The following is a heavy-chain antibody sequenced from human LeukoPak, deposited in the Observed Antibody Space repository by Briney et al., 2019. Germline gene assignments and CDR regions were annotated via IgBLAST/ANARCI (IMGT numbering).Heavy chain of an antibody. V-gene: IGHV4-59*01. CDR2: IYYSGST. CDR1: GGSISSYY. Sequence: PSETLSLTCTVSGGSISSYYWSWIRQPPGKGLEWIAYIYYSGSTKYNPSLKNRVTISIDTSKNQFSLKLSSVTAADTAVYYCATLEKGLSPRGSWGQGTLVTVSS. J-gene: IGHJ4*02. CDR3: ATLEKGLSPRGS. D-gene: IGHD3-3*01.